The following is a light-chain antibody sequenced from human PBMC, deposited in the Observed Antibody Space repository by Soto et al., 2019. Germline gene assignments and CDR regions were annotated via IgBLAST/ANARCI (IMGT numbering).Light chain of an antibody. CDR3: QQGYSTPVT. J-gene: IGKJ5*01. V-gene: IGKV1-5*03. Sequence: DIQMTQSPSTLSASVGDRVTITCRASQSISSWLAWYQQKPGKAPKPLIYKASSLESGVPSRFSGSGSGTDFTLTISSLLPEDFATYYCQQGYSTPVTFGQGTRLEIK. CDR2: KAS. CDR1: QSISSW.